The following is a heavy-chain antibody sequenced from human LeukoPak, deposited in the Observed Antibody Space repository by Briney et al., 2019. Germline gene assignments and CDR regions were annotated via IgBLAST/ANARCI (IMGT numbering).Heavy chain of an antibody. CDR3: ARGLSGYDSYYYYYYYMDV. CDR1: GGSISSYY. J-gene: IGHJ6*03. Sequence: SETLSLTCTVSGGSISSYYWSWLRQPAGKGLEWIGRIYTSGSTNYNPSLKSRVTISVDTSKNQFSLKLRSVIAADTALYYCARGLSGYDSYYYYYYYMDVWGKGSTVTVSS. V-gene: IGHV4-4*07. D-gene: IGHD5-12*01. CDR2: IYTSGST.